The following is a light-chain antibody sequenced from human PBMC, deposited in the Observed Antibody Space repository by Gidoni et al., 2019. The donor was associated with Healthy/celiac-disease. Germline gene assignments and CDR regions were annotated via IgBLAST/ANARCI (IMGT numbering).Light chain of an antibody. CDR2: DAS. Sequence: EIVLTQSPATLSLSPGERATLSCRASQSVSSYLAWYQQKPGQAPRLLIYDASNRATGIPARFSGSGSGTDFTLTISSLEPEDFAVYYCPQRSNWPPYTFGQXTKLEIK. J-gene: IGKJ2*01. V-gene: IGKV3-11*01. CDR1: QSVSSY. CDR3: PQRSNWPPYT.